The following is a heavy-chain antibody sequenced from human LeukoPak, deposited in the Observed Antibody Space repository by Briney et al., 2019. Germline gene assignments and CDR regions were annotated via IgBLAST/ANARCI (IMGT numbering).Heavy chain of an antibody. V-gene: IGHV3-33*01. CDR1: GFIFSNSG. J-gene: IGHJ4*02. Sequence: GGSLRLSCAASGFIFSNSGMHWVRQAPGKGLEWVTVIYTDGSTKYYADSVKGRFTISRDNSQNTLYLQMNSLRAEDTAVYYCASATNYDSSGYYLDYWGQGTLVTVSS. CDR3: ASATNYDSSGYYLDY. CDR2: IYTDGSTK. D-gene: IGHD3-22*01.